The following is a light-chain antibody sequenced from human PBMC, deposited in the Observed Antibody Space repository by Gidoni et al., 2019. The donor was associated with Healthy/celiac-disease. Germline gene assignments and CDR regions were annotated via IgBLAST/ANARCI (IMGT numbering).Light chain of an antibody. CDR2: DAS. Sequence: ENQMTQSPSSLSASVGDRVTITCQASQDISNYLNWYQQKPGKAPKLLIYDASNLETGVPSRFSGSGSGTDFTFTISSLQPEDIATYYCQQYDNLLLTFGPGTKVDIK. CDR3: QQYDNLLLT. J-gene: IGKJ3*01. CDR1: QDISNY. V-gene: IGKV1-33*01.